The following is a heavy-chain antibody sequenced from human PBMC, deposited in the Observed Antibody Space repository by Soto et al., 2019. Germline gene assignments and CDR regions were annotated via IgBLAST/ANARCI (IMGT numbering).Heavy chain of an antibody. CDR2: IKHSGST. CDR1: GGSFNNYY. D-gene: IGHD4-17*01. Sequence: QVQLQQWGAGLLKPSETLSLTCAVYGGSFNNYYRSWIRQPPGRGLEWVGEIKHSGSTTYNPSLKSRVTISIDTSTNQFSLQLSSVTAADTAVYYCASAYGAGGAVDIWGQGTVVTVAS. V-gene: IGHV4-34*01. CDR3: ASAYGAGGAVDI. J-gene: IGHJ3*02.